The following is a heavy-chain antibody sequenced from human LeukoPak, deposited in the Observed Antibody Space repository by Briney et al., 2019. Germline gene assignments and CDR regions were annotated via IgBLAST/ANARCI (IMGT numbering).Heavy chain of an antibody. V-gene: IGHV1-2*02. CDR1: GYTFTGYY. D-gene: IGHD3-22*01. Sequence: AASVKVSCKASGYTFTGYYMHWVRQAPGQGLEWMGWINPNSGGTNYAQKFQGRVTMTRDTSISTAYMELSRLRSDDTAVYYCAREGLITMIVGGNWFDPWGREPWSPSPQ. J-gene: IGHJ5*02. CDR2: INPNSGGT. CDR3: AREGLITMIVGGNWFDP.